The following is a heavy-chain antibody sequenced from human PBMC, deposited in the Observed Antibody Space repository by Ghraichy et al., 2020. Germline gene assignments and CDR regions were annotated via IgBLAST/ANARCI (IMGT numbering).Heavy chain of an antibody. Sequence: GGSLRLSCAVSGLTFSNAWLTWVRQAPGKGLQWIGRIKSRTDGGAVDYAAPVRGRFTISREDSKNTLYLQMNSLNTEDTALYYCKTDDPRLDHWGQGTLVTVSS. CDR2: IKSRTDGGAV. CDR1: GLTFSNAW. V-gene: IGHV3-15*01. CDR3: KTDDPRLDH. J-gene: IGHJ4*02.